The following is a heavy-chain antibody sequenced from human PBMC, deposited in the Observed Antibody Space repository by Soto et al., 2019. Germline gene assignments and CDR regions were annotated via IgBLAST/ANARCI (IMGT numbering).Heavy chain of an antibody. CDR2: ISDSGGTT. D-gene: IGHD1-26*01. V-gene: IGHV3-23*01. J-gene: IGHJ4*02. Sequence: EVQLLESGGNLVQPGGSLRLSCVAAGFTFSNYVMSWVRQAPGKGLEWVSGISDSGGTTYSAGFVKGRFTISRDNSKNPRYLQRNSLRAEGTAVYYCAKGWQVRGGQFACWGQGALVSVSS. CDR3: AKGWQVRGGQFAC. CDR1: GFTFSNYV.